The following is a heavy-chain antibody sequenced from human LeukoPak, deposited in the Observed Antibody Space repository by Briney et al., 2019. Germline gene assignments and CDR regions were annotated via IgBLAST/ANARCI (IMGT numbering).Heavy chain of an antibody. CDR3: TTERNWELLRPYGLDI. V-gene: IGHV3-15*01. D-gene: IGHD1-26*01. J-gene: IGHJ6*02. CDR2: IRTKIEGETT. Sequence: GGSLRLSCAASGFNFNYVWMNWVRQAPGKGLEWVGRIRTKIEGETTDYAAPVKGRFTISRDDSKTTLFLEMNSLKTADSAVYYCTTERNWELLRPYGLDIWGQGTTVIVSS. CDR1: GFNFNYVW.